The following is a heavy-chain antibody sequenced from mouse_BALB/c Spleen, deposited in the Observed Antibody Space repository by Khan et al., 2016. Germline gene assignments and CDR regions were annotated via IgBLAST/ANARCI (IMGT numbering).Heavy chain of an antibody. V-gene: IGHV5-6*01. J-gene: IGHJ4*01. Sequence: EVELVESGGDLVKPGGSLKLSCAASGFTFSNYGMSWVRQTPDKRLEWVATISSGGSYTYYPDSVKGRFTISRDNAKNTLYLQMSSLKSEDTAMFYCARGVYDGSSYKYAMDYWGQGTSVTVSS. D-gene: IGHD1-1*01. CDR1: GFTFSNYG. CDR2: ISSGGSYT. CDR3: ARGVYDGSSYKYAMDY.